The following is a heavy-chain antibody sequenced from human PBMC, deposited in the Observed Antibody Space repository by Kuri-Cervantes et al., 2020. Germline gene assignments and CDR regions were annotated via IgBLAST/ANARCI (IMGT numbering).Heavy chain of an antibody. Sequence: ESLKISCTVSGGSITSSSYCWGWIRQPPGTGLEWIGSIYYSGSTYYNASLKSRGTISGDTSKNQISLKLRSVTAADTAVYYCARESGYDPGDNWFDPWGQGTLVTVSS. J-gene: IGHJ5*02. D-gene: IGHD5-12*01. CDR1: GGSITSSSYC. CDR2: IYYSGST. V-gene: IGHV4-39*07. CDR3: ARESGYDPGDNWFDP.